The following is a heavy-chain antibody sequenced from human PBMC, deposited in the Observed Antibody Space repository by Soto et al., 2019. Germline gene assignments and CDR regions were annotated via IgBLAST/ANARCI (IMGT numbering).Heavy chain of an antibody. CDR1: GFTFSSYG. CDR2: ISFDGSNK. J-gene: IGHJ6*02. D-gene: IGHD3-10*01. CDR3: AKDLKLITIGRGVIRSYGMGV. Sequence: QVQVVESGGGVVQPGRSLKLSCAASGFTFSSYGMHWVRQAPGKGLEWVAIISFDGSNKYYADSVKGRFTISRDNSKNTLDLQMNSLRAEDTGVYYFAKDLKLITIGRGVIRSYGMGVWGQGTTGTVSS. V-gene: IGHV3-30*18.